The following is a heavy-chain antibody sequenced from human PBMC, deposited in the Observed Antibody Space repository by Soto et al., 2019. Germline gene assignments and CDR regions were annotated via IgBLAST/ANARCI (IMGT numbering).Heavy chain of an antibody. J-gene: IGHJ4*02. CDR3: ARVPTFDSSGYYPDY. Sequence: PVGSLRLSCAASGFTFSSYWMHWVRQAPGKGLVWVSRINSDGSTTNYADSVKGRFTISRDNAKNTLSLQMNSLRAEDTAVYYCARVPTFDSSGYYPDYWGQGTLVTVSS. CDR2: INSDGSTT. CDR1: GFTFSSYW. V-gene: IGHV3-74*01. D-gene: IGHD3-22*01.